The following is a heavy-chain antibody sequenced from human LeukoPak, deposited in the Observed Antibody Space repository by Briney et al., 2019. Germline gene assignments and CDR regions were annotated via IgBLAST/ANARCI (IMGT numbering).Heavy chain of an antibody. CDR1: GGTFSSYA. V-gene: IGHV1-69*13. D-gene: IGHD6-25*01. CDR3: ARGFPSATADY. J-gene: IGHJ4*02. CDR2: IIPIFGTA. Sequence: ASVKVSCKASGGTFSSYAISWVRQAPGQGLEWMGGIIPIFGTANYAQKFQGRVTITADESTSTAYMELSSLRSEDMAVYYCARGFPSATADYWGQGTLVTVSS.